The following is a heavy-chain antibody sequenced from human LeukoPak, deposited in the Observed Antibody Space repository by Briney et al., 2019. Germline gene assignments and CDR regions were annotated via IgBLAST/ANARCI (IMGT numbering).Heavy chain of an antibody. CDR3: ARVRSSDFYFDYMDV. Sequence: ASVKVSCKASGYSLIGFYLHWVRRAPGQGLEWMGWINPNSGDTKDAEKFQGRVTMTKDTSINTAYMELNTLKSDDTAVYYCARVRSSDFYFDYMDVWGIGTTVIVS. V-gene: IGHV1-2*02. CDR2: INPNSGDT. D-gene: IGHD3-22*01. CDR1: GYSLIGFY. J-gene: IGHJ6*03.